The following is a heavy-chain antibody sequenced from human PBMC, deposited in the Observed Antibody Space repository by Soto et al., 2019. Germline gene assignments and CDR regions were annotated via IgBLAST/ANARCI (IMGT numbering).Heavy chain of an antibody. Sequence: GGSKRHSNAASGGNFGSYGGHWIRQKHGKGLEWVAVISYDGSNKYYADSVKGRFTISRDNSKNTLYLQMNSLRAEDTAVYYCAKDRDVLLWFGEFDYWGQGTLVTVSS. J-gene: IGHJ4*02. CDR1: GGNFGSYG. CDR2: ISYDGSNK. V-gene: IGHV3-30*18. CDR3: AKDRDVLLWFGEFDY. D-gene: IGHD3-10*01.